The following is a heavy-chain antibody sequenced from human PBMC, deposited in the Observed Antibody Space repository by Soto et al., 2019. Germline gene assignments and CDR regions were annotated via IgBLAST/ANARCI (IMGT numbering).Heavy chain of an antibody. Sequence: GSLRLSCAASGFTVSSNYMSWVRQAPGKGLEWIGESNHNGSTNYNPSLKSRVTISVETSKSQFSLKLSSVTAADTAVYYCARGYYYGSGSNPPNYYYYGMDVWGQGTTVTVSS. CDR2: SNHNGST. CDR1: GFTVSSNY. V-gene: IGHV4-34*01. J-gene: IGHJ6*02. CDR3: ARGYYYGSGSNPPNYYYYGMDV. D-gene: IGHD3-10*01.